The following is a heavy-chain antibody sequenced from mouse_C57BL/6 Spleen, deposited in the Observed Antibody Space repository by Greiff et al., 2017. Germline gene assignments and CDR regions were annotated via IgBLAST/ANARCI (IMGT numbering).Heavy chain of an antibody. CDR3: ARWNGSSYWYFDV. Sequence: QVQLQQSGAELVRPGTSVKVSCKASGYAFTNYLIEWVKQRPGQGLEWIGVINPGSGGTNYNEKFKGKATLTADKSSSTAYMQRSSLTSEDSAVYYCARWNGSSYWYFDVWGTGTTVTVSS. J-gene: IGHJ1*03. CDR1: GYAFTNYL. CDR2: INPGSGGT. D-gene: IGHD1-1*01. V-gene: IGHV1-54*01.